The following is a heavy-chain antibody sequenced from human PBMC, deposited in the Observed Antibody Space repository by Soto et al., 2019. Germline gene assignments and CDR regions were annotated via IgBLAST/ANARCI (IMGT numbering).Heavy chain of an antibody. Sequence: GGSLILSCAASGFPFTSYGMHRVRQAPGKGLELVEVIWYDGSNKYYADSVKGRFTITRDNSKNTLYLQMNSLRAEDTAVYYCARELSSSWGTSNWFEPCGQGTLVTVSS. CDR2: IWYDGSNK. J-gene: IGHJ5*02. CDR3: ARELSSSWGTSNWFEP. CDR1: GFPFTSYG. D-gene: IGHD6-13*01. V-gene: IGHV3-33*01.